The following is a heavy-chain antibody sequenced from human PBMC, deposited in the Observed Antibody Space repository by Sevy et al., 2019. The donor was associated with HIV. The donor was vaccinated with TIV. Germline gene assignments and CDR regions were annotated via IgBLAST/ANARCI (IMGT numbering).Heavy chain of an antibody. CDR2: IYHSGST. V-gene: IGHV4-4*02. J-gene: IGHJ4*02. Sequence: SETLSLTCAVSGGSISSSNWWNWVRQPPGKGLEWIGEIYHSGSTNRNPSLKSRVTISLDKSKNQFSLKLSSVTAADTAVYYCARGGGEYCSITSCHVDYWGQGTLVTVSS. CDR1: GGSISSSNW. D-gene: IGHD2-2*01. CDR3: ARGGGEYCSITSCHVDY.